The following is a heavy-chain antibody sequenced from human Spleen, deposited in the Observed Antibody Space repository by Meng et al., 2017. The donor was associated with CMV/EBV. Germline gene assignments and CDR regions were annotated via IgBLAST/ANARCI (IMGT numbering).Heavy chain of an antibody. D-gene: IGHD2-8*01. J-gene: IGHJ6*02. CDR3: ARVVPSPNPHYYGMDV. Sequence: ASVEVSCKASGYTFTAHFIHWVRQAPGQGLEWMGWVSPNSGGTKYAQKFQGRVTMTRDTSITTAYLELSRLRSDDTAVYYCARVVPSPNPHYYGMDVWGQGTTVTVSS. V-gene: IGHV1-2*02. CDR1: GYTFTAHF. CDR2: VSPNSGGT.